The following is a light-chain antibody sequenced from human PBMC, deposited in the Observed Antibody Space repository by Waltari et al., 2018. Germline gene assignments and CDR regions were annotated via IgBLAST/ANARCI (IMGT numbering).Light chain of an antibody. J-gene: IGLJ1*01. CDR3: CSYAGSVPYV. CDR2: EVS. Sequence: QSALTQPASVSGSPGQSITISCTGSNSNIGTYSLVSWFQHRPGQAPNPIIYEVSQRPSGVSVGFSGSKSGNTASLTISGLQAEDEADYYCCSYAGSVPYVFGTGTTVTVL. V-gene: IGLV2-23*02. CDR1: NSNIGTYSL.